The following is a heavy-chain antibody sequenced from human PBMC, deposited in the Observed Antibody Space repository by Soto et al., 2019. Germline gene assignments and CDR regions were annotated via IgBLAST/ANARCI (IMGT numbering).Heavy chain of an antibody. D-gene: IGHD4-4*01. Sequence: VQLVESGGGLVEPGGSLRLSCAASGFTFSDYYMSWVRQAPGRGLEWISYISTSGSAVDYADSVKGRFTISRDYANNSLYLQMNSLRAEDTAIYYCARRSGSNSFDYWGQGTLVSVSS. CDR1: GFTFSDYY. CDR3: ARRSGSNSFDY. J-gene: IGHJ4*02. V-gene: IGHV3-11*01. CDR2: ISTSGSAV.